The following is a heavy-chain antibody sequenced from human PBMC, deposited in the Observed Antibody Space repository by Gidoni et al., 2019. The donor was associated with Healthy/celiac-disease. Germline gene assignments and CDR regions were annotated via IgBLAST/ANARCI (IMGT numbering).Heavy chain of an antibody. CDR2: ISYDGSNK. D-gene: IGHD3-22*01. J-gene: IGHJ6*02. Sequence: QVQLVESGGGVVQPGRSLRLSCAASGFTFSSYAMHWGRQAPGKGLEWGAVISYDGSNKYYADSVKGRFTISRDNSKNTLYLQMNSLRAEDTAVYYCARDSTEGSSGYFNYYYYGMDVWGQGTTVTVSS. CDR1: GFTFSSYA. V-gene: IGHV3-30-3*01. CDR3: ARDSTEGSSGYFNYYYYGMDV.